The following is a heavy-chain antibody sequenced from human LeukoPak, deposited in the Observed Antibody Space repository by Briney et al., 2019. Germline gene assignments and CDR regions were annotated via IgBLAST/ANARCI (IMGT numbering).Heavy chain of an antibody. CDR1: GLTFSSYG. CDR2: ISTTGGTT. Sequence: GGSLRLSCAAFGLTFSSYGMSWVRQAPGRGLEWVSAISTTGGTTYYADSVGGRFPISRESSRNTLYLQMTSLRAEDTAICYCAKNGDRGAYCSGGTCYPYYYYYMDVWGKGTTVTISS. V-gene: IGHV3-23*01. CDR3: AKNGDRGAYCSGGTCYPYYYYYMDV. D-gene: IGHD2-15*01. J-gene: IGHJ6*03.